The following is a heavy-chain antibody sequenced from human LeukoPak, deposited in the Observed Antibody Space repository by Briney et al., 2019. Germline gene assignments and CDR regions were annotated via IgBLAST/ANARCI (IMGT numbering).Heavy chain of an antibody. CDR2: FDPEDGET. CDR3: ATDLWVSYYDNPLDY. D-gene: IGHD1-26*01. J-gene: IGHJ4*02. Sequence: ASVKVSCKVSGYTLTELSMHWVRQAPGKGLEWMGGFDPEDGETIYAQKFQGRVTITEDTSTDTAYMELSSLRSEDTAVYYCATDLWVSYYDNPLDYWGQGTLVTVSS. V-gene: IGHV1-24*01. CDR1: GYTLTELS.